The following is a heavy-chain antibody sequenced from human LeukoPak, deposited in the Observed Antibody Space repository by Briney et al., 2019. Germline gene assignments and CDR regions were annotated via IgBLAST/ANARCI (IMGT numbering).Heavy chain of an antibody. CDR1: GGSINSYY. CDR2: IYHSGST. J-gene: IGHJ5*02. CDR3: ARDHRT. Sequence: SETLSLTCTVSGGSINSYYWSWIRQPPGKGLEWIGYIYHSGSTNYNPSLKSRVTISVDTSKNQFSLKLSSVTAADTAVYYCARDHRTWGQGTLVTVSS. V-gene: IGHV4-59*12.